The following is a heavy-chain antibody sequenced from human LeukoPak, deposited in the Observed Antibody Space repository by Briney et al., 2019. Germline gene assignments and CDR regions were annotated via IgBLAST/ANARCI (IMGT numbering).Heavy chain of an antibody. V-gene: IGHV3-48*04. CDR3: LRDYYDRTGQFYLAS. J-gene: IGHJ4*02. D-gene: IGHD3-22*01. CDR1: GFTFRDSN. Sequence: PGGSLRLSCAASGFTFRDSNLNWVRQAPGKGLEWVSFISGSSGTTYYAASVKGRFTISSDNAQQSLYLQMNNLRAEDTAVYYCLRDYYDRTGQFYLASWGQGTLVTV. CDR2: ISGSSGTT.